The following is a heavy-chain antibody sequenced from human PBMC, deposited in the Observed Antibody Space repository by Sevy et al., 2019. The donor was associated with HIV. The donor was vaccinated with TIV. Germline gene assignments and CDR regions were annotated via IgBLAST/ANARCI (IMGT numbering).Heavy chain of an antibody. V-gene: IGHV3-30*18. J-gene: IGHJ5*02. CDR2: LSSDGNNK. CDR3: AKDGVSRNKLWDWFDP. Sequence: GGSLRLSCAASGFTFSSYGMHWVRQAPGKGLEWVAVLSSDGNNKYYADSVKGRFTISRDDSKSAVYLQMNSLRADDTAVYYCAKDGVSRNKLWDWFDPWGQGTLVTVSS. CDR1: GFTFSSYG. D-gene: IGHD2-21*01.